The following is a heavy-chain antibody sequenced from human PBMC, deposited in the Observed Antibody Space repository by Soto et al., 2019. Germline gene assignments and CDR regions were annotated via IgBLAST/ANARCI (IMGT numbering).Heavy chain of an antibody. CDR3: AREDDSSGYFPFDY. CDR2: ISYDGSNK. J-gene: IGHJ4*02. CDR1: GFTFSSYA. D-gene: IGHD3-22*01. V-gene: IGHV3-30-3*01. Sequence: PGGSLRLSCAASGFTFSSYAMHWVRQAPGKGLEWVAVISYDGSNKYYADSVKGRFTISRDNSKNTLYLHMNSLRAEDTAVYYCAREDDSSGYFPFDYWGQGTLVTVSS.